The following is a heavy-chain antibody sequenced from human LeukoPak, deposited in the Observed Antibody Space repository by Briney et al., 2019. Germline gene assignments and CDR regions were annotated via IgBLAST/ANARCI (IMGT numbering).Heavy chain of an antibody. CDR2: IWYDGSNK. CDR1: GFTFSSYG. J-gene: IGHJ6*02. V-gene: IGHV3-33*01. Sequence: GGSLRLSCAASGFTFSSYGMHWVRQAPGKGLEWVAVIWYDGSNKYYADSVKGRFTVSRDNSKNTLYLQMNSLRVEDTTVYYCARVNYYDSSGYYYVPQDYYYGMDVWGQGTTVTVSS. CDR3: ARVNYYDSSGYYYVPQDYYYGMDV. D-gene: IGHD3-22*01.